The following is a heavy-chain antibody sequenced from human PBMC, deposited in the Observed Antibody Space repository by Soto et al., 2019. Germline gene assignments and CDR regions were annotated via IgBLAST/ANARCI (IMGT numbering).Heavy chain of an antibody. CDR2: IKQDESEK. CDR3: ARWPRTMYDY. CDR1: GFTLSSYW. Sequence: GGSLRLSCAASGFTLSSYWMSWVRQAPGKRLKWVANIKQDESEKYNVDTVKRQYTISIDNAKNSLYLQMNSLRAEDTAVYHCARWPRTMYDYWGQGTLVTV. J-gene: IGHJ4*02. V-gene: IGHV3-7*01.